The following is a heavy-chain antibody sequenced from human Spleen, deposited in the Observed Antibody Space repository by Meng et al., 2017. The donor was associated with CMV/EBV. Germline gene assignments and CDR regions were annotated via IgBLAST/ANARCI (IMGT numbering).Heavy chain of an antibody. CDR2: ISSTSTYK. J-gene: IGHJ3*01. Sequence: GGSLRLSCAASGITFGGYCMNWVRQAPGKGLEWVSSISSTSTYKHYADSLKGRFTISRDNAKNSLYLQMNSLRAEDTAVYYCARDSDDYDFWSAYYTDAFDFWGQGTMVTVSS. CDR1: GITFGGYC. CDR3: ARDSDDYDFWSAYYTDAFDF. V-gene: IGHV3-21*01. D-gene: IGHD3-3*01.